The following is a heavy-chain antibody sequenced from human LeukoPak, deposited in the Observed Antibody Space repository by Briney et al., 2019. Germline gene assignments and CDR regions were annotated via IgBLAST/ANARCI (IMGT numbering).Heavy chain of an antibody. D-gene: IGHD5-12*01. CDR3: ARDPRYSGYDAEPTGFDY. V-gene: IGHV1-69*13. Sequence: SVKVSCKASGGTFSSYAISWVRQAPGQGLEWMGGIIPIFGTANYAQKFQGRVTITADESTSTAYMELSSLRSEDTAVYYCARDPRYSGYDAEPTGFDYWGQGTLVTVSS. CDR2: IIPIFGTA. J-gene: IGHJ4*02. CDR1: GGTFSSYA.